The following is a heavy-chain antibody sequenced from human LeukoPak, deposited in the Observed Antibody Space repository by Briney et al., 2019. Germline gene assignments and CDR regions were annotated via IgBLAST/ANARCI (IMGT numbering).Heavy chain of an antibody. Sequence: SETLSLTCTVSGGSISSYYWSWIRQPPGKGLEWIGYIYYSGSTNYNPSLKSRVTISVDTPKNQFSLKLSSVTAADTAVYYCARGPYCSGGSCKDYWGQGTLVTVSS. CDR2: IYYSGST. D-gene: IGHD2-15*01. CDR3: ARGPYCSGGSCKDY. CDR1: GGSISSYY. V-gene: IGHV4-59*01. J-gene: IGHJ4*02.